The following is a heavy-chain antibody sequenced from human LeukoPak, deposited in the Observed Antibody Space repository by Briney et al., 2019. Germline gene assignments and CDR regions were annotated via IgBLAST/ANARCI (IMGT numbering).Heavy chain of an antibody. J-gene: IGHJ4*02. V-gene: IGHV3-23*01. Sequence: PGGSLRLSCAASGLTFNSYAMSWVRQAPGQGLEWVSGISGSGGDTYYAGSVKGRFTISRDNSKNALYLQMNSLRADDTAVYYCAKGHLSILFPFDSWGQGTLVTVSS. D-gene: IGHD2-21*01. CDR2: ISGSGGDT. CDR3: AKGHLSILFPFDS. CDR1: GLTFNSYA.